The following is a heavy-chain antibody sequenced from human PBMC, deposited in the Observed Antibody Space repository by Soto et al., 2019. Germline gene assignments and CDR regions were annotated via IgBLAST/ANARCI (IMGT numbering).Heavy chain of an antibody. D-gene: IGHD4-17*01. CDR1: GGSISSYY. J-gene: IGHJ5*02. CDR3: ARDMVEGYGSNWFDP. V-gene: IGHV4-59*01. CDR2: IYYSGST. Sequence: SETLSLTCTVSGGSISSYYWSWIRQPPGKGLEWIGYIYYSGSTNYNPSLKSRVTISVDTSKNQFSLKLSSVTAADTAVYYCARDMVEGYGSNWFDPWGQGTLVTVSS.